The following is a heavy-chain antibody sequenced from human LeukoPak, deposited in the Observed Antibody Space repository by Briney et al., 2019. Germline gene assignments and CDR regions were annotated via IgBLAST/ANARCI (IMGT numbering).Heavy chain of an antibody. CDR2: NNPNSGDA. CDR1: GYTFTGYY. D-gene: IGHD1-26*01. V-gene: IGHV1-2*02. Sequence: GASVKVSCKASGYTFTGYYMHWVRQAPGQGLEWMGWNNPNSGDANYAQKFQGRVTMTRDTSISTAYMELSRLRSDDTAVYYCARAGPLYSGAYLGYWGQGTLVTVSS. CDR3: ARAGPLYSGAYLGY. J-gene: IGHJ4*02.